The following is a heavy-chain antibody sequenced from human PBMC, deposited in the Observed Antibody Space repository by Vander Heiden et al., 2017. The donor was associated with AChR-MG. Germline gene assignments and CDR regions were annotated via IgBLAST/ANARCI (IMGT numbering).Heavy chain of an antibody. CDR2: ISSSSNFK. CDR1: GLTFSGYS. J-gene: IGHJ5*02. V-gene: IGHV3-21*01. Sequence: EVQLVESGGGLVKPGESLRLSCVGSGLTFSGYSMNWVRQAPGKGLEWVSSISSSSNFKYYADSVKGRFTISRDNAKNSVYLQMNSLSDEDTAVYYCARGLRACSSTTCHPGWFDPWGQGTLVTLSS. CDR3: ARGLRACSSTTCHPGWFDP. D-gene: IGHD2-2*01.